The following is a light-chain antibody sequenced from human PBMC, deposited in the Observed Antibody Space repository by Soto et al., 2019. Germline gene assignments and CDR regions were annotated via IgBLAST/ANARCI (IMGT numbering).Light chain of an antibody. CDR1: SSDVGGYNY. V-gene: IGLV2-14*01. CDR3: ISYTSSSLLV. J-gene: IGLJ1*01. CDR2: EVS. Sequence: QSVLTQPASVSGSPGQSITISCTGTSSDVGGYNYVSWYQQHPGKAPKLMIYEVSNRPSGVSNRFSGSKSGNTASLTISGLQAEDEADYYCISYTSSSLLVFGTGTKLTVL.